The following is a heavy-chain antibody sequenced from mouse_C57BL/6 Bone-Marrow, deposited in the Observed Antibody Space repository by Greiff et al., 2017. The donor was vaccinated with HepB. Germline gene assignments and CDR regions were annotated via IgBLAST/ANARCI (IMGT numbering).Heavy chain of an antibody. CDR3: ALPITTVAATDY. Sequence: VKLQQSGAELARPGASVKLSCKASGYTFTSYGISWVKQRTGQGLEWIGEIYPRSGNTYYNEKFKGKATLTADKSSSTAYMELRSLTSEDAAVYFCALPITTVAATDYWGQGTTLTVSS. CDR2: IYPRSGNT. D-gene: IGHD1-1*01. V-gene: IGHV1-81*01. J-gene: IGHJ2*01. CDR1: GYTFTSYG.